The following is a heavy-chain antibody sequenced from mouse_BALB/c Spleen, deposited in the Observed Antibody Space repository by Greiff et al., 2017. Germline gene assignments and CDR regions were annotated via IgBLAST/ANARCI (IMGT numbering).Heavy chain of an antibody. J-gene: IGHJ3*01. CDR3: NAYGNYVRFAY. CDR1: GFNIKDYY. CDR2: IDPENGDT. Sequence: EVQLQQSGAELVRSGASVKLSCTASGFNIKDYYMHWVKQRPEQGLAWIGWIDPENGDTEYAPKFQGKATMTADTSSNTAYLQLSSLTSEDTAVYYCNAYGNYVRFAYWGQGTLVTVSA. V-gene: IGHV14-4*02. D-gene: IGHD2-1*01.